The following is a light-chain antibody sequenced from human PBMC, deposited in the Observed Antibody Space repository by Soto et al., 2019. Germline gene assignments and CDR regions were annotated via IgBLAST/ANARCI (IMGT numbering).Light chain of an antibody. V-gene: IGKV3-11*01. CDR1: QSITSS. J-gene: IGKJ3*01. CDR2: DAS. Sequence: EIVLTQSPATLSLSPGERATLYCRASQSITSSLAWYQQKPGQAPRLLIYDASNRATGIPARFSGSGSGTDFTLTISRLEPEDFAVYYCQQRSNWLLGPGTRWIS. CDR3: QQRSNWL.